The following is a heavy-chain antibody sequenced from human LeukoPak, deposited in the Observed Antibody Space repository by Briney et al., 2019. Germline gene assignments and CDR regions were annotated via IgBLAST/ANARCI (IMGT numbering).Heavy chain of an antibody. CDR3: ARGGQQQLGMLDY. V-gene: IGHV4-59*12. J-gene: IGHJ4*02. CDR1: GGSISSYY. CDR2: IYYSGST. Sequence: PSETLSLTCTVSGGSISSYYWSWIRQPPGKGLEWIGYIYYSGSTNYNPSLKSRVTMSVDTSQNQFSLRLTSVAAADTAVYYCARGGQQQLGMLDYWGQGTLVTVSS. D-gene: IGHD6-13*01.